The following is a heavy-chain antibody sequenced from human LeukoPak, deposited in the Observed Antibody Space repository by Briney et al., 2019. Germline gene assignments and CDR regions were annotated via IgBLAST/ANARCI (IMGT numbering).Heavy chain of an antibody. CDR1: GFTFSTYG. CDR2: VAGNGGTT. CDR3: AKSATRYCSSTSCYPYYYGMDV. D-gene: IGHD2-2*01. Sequence: GGSLRLSCAASGFTFSTYGMSWVRQAPGKGPEWISAVAGNGGTTYSSDSVKGRFTISRDNSKNTLYLQMNSLRAEDTAVYYCAKSATRYCSSTSCYPYYYGMDVWGQGTTVTVSS. J-gene: IGHJ6*02. V-gene: IGHV3-23*01.